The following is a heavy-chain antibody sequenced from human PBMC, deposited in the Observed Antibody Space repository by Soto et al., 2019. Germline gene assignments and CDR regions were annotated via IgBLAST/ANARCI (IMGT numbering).Heavy chain of an antibody. V-gene: IGHV1-18*01. CDR3: ARVGVYGDYYYGMDV. CDR1: GYTFTSYG. CDR2: ISAYNGNT. Sequence: ASVKVSCKASGYTFTSYGIIWVRQAPGQGLEWMGWISAYNGNTNYAQKLQGRVTMTTDTSTSTAYMELRSLRSDDTAVYYCARVGVYGDYYYGMDVWGQGTTVTVSS. D-gene: IGHD4-17*01. J-gene: IGHJ6*02.